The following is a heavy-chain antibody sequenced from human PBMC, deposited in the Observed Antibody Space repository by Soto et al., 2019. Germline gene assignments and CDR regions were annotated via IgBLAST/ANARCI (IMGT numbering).Heavy chain of an antibody. CDR3: ARHGFGSLHGLVDV. Sequence: QVQLQESGPGLVKPSETLSLTCTVSGGSITNYYCSWFRQPPGKGLEWIGYIQYSGYSAYNLSLKRRVTMSTATSKNQFPLMLESVTATDTAVYYCARHGFGSLHGLVDVWGQGTTVIVSS. V-gene: IGHV4-59*08. CDR2: IQYSGYS. D-gene: IGHD3-10*01. CDR1: GGSITNYY. J-gene: IGHJ6*02.